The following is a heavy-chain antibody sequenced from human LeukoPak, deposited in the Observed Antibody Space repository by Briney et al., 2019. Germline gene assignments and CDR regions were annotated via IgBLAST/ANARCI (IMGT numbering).Heavy chain of an antibody. V-gene: IGHV3-9*01. CDR3: AKLTESGAQYDYMDV. Sequence: GGSLRLSCAASGFTFDNNAMHWVRQAPGKGLEWVSGISWNRGSIDYADSVKGRFAISRDNSKNTLYLQVNSMRVEDTAVYYCAKLTESGAQYDYMDVWGKGTTVTVSS. CDR2: ISWNRGSI. J-gene: IGHJ6*03. D-gene: IGHD1-20*01. CDR1: GFTFDNNA.